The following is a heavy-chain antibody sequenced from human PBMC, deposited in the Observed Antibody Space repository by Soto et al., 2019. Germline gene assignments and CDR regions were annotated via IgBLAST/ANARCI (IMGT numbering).Heavy chain of an antibody. CDR3: AHCDYIRPLDY. J-gene: IGHJ4*02. D-gene: IGHD4-17*01. CDR2: IYWDDDK. V-gene: IGHV2-5*02. CDR1: GFSLSTSGVG. Sequence: QITLKESGPTLVKPTQTLTLTCTFSGFSLSTSGVGVGWIRQPPGKALEWLALIYWDDDKRYSVSLKSRLTITKDTSKNQVVLTMTNMDPLDTATYCCAHCDYIRPLDYWGQGTLVAVSS.